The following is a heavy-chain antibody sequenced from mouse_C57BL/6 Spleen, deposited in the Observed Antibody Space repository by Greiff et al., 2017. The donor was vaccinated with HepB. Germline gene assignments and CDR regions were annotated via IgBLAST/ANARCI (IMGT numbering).Heavy chain of an antibody. Sequence: QVQLQQPGAELVKPGASVKVSCKASGYTFTSYWMHWVKQRPGQGLEWIGRIHPSVSDTNYNQKFKGKATLTVDKSSSTAYMQLSSLTSEDSAVYYCAIYYYGSSYGFAYWGQGTLVTVSA. CDR2: IHPSVSDT. V-gene: IGHV1-74*01. CDR3: AIYYYGSSYGFAY. D-gene: IGHD1-1*01. J-gene: IGHJ3*01. CDR1: GYTFTSYW.